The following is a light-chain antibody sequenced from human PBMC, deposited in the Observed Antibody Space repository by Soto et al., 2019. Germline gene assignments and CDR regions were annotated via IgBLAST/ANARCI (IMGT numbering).Light chain of an antibody. CDR1: QSISTY. CDR2: SAS. V-gene: IGKV1-39*01. Sequence: DIQMTQSPASLSASIGDKVTITFRASQSISTYLNWHQQIPGRAPKVLIYSASTLQGGVPSRFSGSGSGTDFTLTINSLQPEDFATYYCQQTFSPVITFGGGTKVDIK. CDR3: QQTFSPVIT. J-gene: IGKJ4*01.